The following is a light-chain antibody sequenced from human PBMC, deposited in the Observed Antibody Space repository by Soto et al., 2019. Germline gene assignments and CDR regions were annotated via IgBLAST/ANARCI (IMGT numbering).Light chain of an antibody. J-gene: IGKJ1*01. V-gene: IGKV1-39*01. CDR2: AAS. CDR1: QTISSD. Sequence: DIQMTQSPSSLSASVGDRVTVTCRASQTISSDLNWYQQKPGKAGQVLSYAASSLQGGVALRVRGSGAGTDLTLTISRGQPDPVATFTSKQNGTTSRTVGQGTEVEI. CDR3: KQNGTTSRT.